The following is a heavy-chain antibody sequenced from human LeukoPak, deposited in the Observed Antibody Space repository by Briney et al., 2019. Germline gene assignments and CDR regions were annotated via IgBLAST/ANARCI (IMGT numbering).Heavy chain of an antibody. CDR3: ARLHCGGDCYSPIWDY. D-gene: IGHD2-21*02. CDR1: GGSISSSNW. Sequence: SGTLSLTCAVSGGSISSSNWWSWVRQPPGKGLEWIGEIYHSGSTNYNPSLKSRVTISVDKSKNQFSLKLSSVTAADAAVYYCARLHCGGDCYSPIWDYWGQGTLVTVSS. CDR2: IYHSGST. V-gene: IGHV4-4*02. J-gene: IGHJ4*02.